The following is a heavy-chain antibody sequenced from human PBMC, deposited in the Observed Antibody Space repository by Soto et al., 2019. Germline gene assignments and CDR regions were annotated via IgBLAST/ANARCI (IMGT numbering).Heavy chain of an antibody. CDR1: GGTFSSYA. Sequence: SVKVSCKASGGTFSSYAISWVRQAPGQGLEWMGGIIPIFGTANYAQKFQGRVTITADESTSTAYMELSSLRSEDTAVYYCARDVVAATRYYYYYGMDGWGQGTTVTVSS. V-gene: IGHV1-69*13. D-gene: IGHD2-15*01. CDR2: IIPIFGTA. CDR3: ARDVVAATRYYYYYGMDG. J-gene: IGHJ6*02.